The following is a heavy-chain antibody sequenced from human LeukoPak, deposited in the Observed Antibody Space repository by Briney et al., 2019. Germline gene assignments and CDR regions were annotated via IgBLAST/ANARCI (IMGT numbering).Heavy chain of an antibody. CDR3: ASSGYYVYAFDI. D-gene: IGHD3-22*01. CDR1: GGSISSYY. J-gene: IGHJ3*02. CDR2: IYYSGST. V-gene: IGHV4-59*01. Sequence: PSETLSLTCTVSGGSISSYYWSWIRQPPGKGLEWIGYIYYSGSTNYNPSLKSRVTISVDTSKTQFSLKLSSVTAADTAVYYCASSGYYVYAFDIWGQGTMVTVSS.